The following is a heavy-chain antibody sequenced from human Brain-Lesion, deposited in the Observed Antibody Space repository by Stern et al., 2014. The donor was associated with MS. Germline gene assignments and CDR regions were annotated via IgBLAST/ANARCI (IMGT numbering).Heavy chain of an antibody. Sequence: EVHLVESGGGVVRPGGSLRLPCAASGFIFDDYGLSWVRPVPGKGPEWVSAINYNGASTDYAASVKGRFTISRDNAKKSLYLRMNSLRVEDTAVYHCARAFCTGGVCYSFPFYGMDVWGQGTTVTVSS. J-gene: IGHJ6*02. V-gene: IGHV3-20*01. CDR2: INYNGAST. CDR3: ARAFCTGGVCYSFPFYGMDV. D-gene: IGHD2-8*02. CDR1: GFIFDDYG.